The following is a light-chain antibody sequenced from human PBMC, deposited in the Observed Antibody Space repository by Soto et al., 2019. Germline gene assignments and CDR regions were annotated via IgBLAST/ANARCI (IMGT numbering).Light chain of an antibody. V-gene: IGLV2-14*01. CDR3: CSYTTSNTRQIV. J-gene: IGLJ1*01. CDR1: SSNIGYNY. Sequence: QSVLTQPPSVSAAPGQKVTSSCSGSSSNIGYNYVSWYQQLPGKAPKFLIYDVSNRPSGVSNRFSGSKSGNTASLTISGLQAEDEADYYCCSYTTSNTRQIVFGTGTKVTVL. CDR2: DVS.